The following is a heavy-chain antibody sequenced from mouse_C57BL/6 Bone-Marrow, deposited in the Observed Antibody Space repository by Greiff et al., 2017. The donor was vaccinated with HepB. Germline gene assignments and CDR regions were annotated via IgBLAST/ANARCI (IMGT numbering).Heavy chain of an antibody. CDR3: ARRRLRYNNSFAY. CDR1: GYTFTSYW. Sequence: QVQLQQPGAELVRPGSSVKLSCKASGYTFTSYWMHWVKQRPIQGLEWIGNIDPTDSETHYNQKFKDKATLTVDKSSSTAYMQLSSLTSESSAVYYWARRRLRYNNSFAYWGQGTLVTVSA. CDR2: IDPTDSET. V-gene: IGHV1-52*01. J-gene: IGHJ3*01. D-gene: IGHD2-5*01.